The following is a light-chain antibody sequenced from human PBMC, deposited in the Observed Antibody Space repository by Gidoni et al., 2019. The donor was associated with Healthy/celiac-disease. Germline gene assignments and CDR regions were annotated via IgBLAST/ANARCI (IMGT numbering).Light chain of an antibody. CDR2: DAS. J-gene: IGKJ4*01. Sequence: DIQMTQSPSSLSASVGDRVTITCQASQDISNYLNWYQQKPGKDPKLLIYDASNLETGVPSRFIGSGSGTDFTFTISSLQPEEIATYYCQQYDNLPLTFGGGTKVEIK. V-gene: IGKV1-33*01. CDR1: QDISNY. CDR3: QQYDNLPLT.